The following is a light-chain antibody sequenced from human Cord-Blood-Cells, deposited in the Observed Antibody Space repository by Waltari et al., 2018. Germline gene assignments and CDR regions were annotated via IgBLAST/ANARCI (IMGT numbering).Light chain of an antibody. CDR3: SSYTSSSTLV. CDR2: DVS. J-gene: IGLJ1*01. Sequence: QSALTQPASVSGSPGQSITISCTGTSSHGGGYNYFSWYQQHPGKAPKLMIYDVSNRPSGVSNRFSGSKSGNTASLTISGLQAEDEADYYCSSYTSSSTLVFGTGTKVTVL. V-gene: IGLV2-14*01. CDR1: SSHGGGYNY.